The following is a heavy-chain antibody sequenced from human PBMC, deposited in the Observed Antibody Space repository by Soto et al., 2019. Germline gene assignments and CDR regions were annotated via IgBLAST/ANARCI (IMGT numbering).Heavy chain of an antibody. Sequence: QLQLQESGPGLVKPSETLSLTCTVSGGSISSSSYYWGWIRQPPGKGLEWIGGIYYSGSTYYNPSLKSRVTISVDTSKNQFSLKLSSVTAADTAVYYSARHPMIVVVITYFDYWGQGTLVTVSS. J-gene: IGHJ4*02. CDR2: IYYSGST. CDR1: GGSISSSSYY. V-gene: IGHV4-39*01. D-gene: IGHD3-22*01. CDR3: ARHPMIVVVITYFDY.